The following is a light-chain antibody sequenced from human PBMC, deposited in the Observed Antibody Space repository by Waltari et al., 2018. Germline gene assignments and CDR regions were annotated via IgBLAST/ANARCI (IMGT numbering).Light chain of an antibody. CDR1: QTVSSAF. V-gene: IGKV3-20*01. J-gene: IGKJ5*01. Sequence: EIVLTQSPGTLSLSPGERATLSCRPSQTVSSAFLAWYHQKPGQAPRLLIYGASSRATDIPDRFSGSGSGTDFTLTISRLEPEDSAVYFCQQYDNSPITFGQGTRLEIK. CDR2: GAS. CDR3: QQYDNSPIT.